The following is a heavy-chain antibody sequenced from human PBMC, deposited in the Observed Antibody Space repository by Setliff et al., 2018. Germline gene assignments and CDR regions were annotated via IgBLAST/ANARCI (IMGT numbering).Heavy chain of an antibody. CDR1: GYTFTGYF. CDR2: INPNSGGT. CDR3: VRRASGYFPLDY. D-gene: IGHD5-12*01. Sequence: ASVKVSCKASGYTFTGYFIHWVRQAPGQGLEWMGWINPNSGGTNYAQKFQGRVTMTRDTSISTAYLQWTSLKASDTAMYYCVRRASGYFPLDYWGQGTLVTVSS. J-gene: IGHJ4*02. V-gene: IGHV1-2*02.